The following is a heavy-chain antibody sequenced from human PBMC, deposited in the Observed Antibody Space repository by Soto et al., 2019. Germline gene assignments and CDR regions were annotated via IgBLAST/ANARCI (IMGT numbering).Heavy chain of an antibody. V-gene: IGHV1-18*04. CDR3: ARDIVVVQAAPYYYGMAV. CDR1: GYTFTSYG. D-gene: IGHD2-2*01. Sequence: ASVKVSCKASGYTFTSYGISWVRQAPGQGLEWMGWISAYNGNTNYAQKLQGRVTMTTDTSTSTAYMELRSLRSDDTAVYYCARDIVVVQAAPYYYGMAVWGQGTTVTVSS. J-gene: IGHJ6*02. CDR2: ISAYNGNT.